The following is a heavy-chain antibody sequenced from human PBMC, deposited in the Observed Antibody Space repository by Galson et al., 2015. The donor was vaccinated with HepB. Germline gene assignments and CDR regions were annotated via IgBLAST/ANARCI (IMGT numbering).Heavy chain of an antibody. CDR1: GFTLSSYG. CDR2: ISSGSSYI. Sequence: SLRLSCAASGFTLSSYGMNWVRQAPGKGLEWVSFISSGSSYIYYAESVKGRFTISRDNARKSAYLQMHSLRAEDTAVYYCTRRGPETGFYYYYMDVWGKGTTVTVSS. D-gene: IGHD3-10*01. CDR3: TRRGPETGFYYYYMDV. V-gene: IGHV3-21*01. J-gene: IGHJ6*03.